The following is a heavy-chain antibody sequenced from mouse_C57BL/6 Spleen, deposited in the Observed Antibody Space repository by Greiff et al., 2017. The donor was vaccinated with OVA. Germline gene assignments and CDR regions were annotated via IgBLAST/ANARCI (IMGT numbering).Heavy chain of an antibody. J-gene: IGHJ3*01. CDR2: IDPANGNT. D-gene: IGHD2-4*01. V-gene: IGHV14-3*01. CDR3: AIYYDYDVPWFAY. Sequence: EVQLQQSVAELVRPGASVKLSCTASGFNIKNTYMHWVKQRPEQGLEWIGRIDPANGNTKYAPKFQGKATITADTSSNTAYLQLSSLTSEDTAIYYCAIYYDYDVPWFAYWGQGTLVTVSA. CDR1: GFNIKNTY.